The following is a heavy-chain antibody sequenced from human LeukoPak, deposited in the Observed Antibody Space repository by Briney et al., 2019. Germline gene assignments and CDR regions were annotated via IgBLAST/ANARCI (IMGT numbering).Heavy chain of an antibody. CDR1: GFTSSSYA. V-gene: IGHV3-23*01. CDR3: AKAAAAPGFDF. Sequence: QPGGSLRLSCAASGFTSSSYALNWVRQAPGEGLEWVATVSGSGDRMYHADSVKGRFTISRDNSKNTIYLQMNSLRAEDTALYYCAKAAAAPGFDFWGQGTLVTVSS. CDR2: VSGSGDRM. D-gene: IGHD6-13*01. J-gene: IGHJ4*02.